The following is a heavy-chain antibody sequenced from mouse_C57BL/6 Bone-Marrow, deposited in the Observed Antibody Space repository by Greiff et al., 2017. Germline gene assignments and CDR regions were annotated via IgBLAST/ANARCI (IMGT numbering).Heavy chain of an antibody. J-gene: IGHJ2*01. Sequence: VMLVESGPGLVQPSQSLSITCTVSGFSLTSYGVHWVRQSPGQGLEWLGVIWRGGSTDYNAALMYSLSIPKDNSKSQGFSKMNSLQAEDTAIYDCAKNAGTGYCDYWGQGTTLTVSS. CDR1: GFSLTSYG. CDR3: AKNAGTGYCDY. D-gene: IGHD4-1*01. CDR2: IWRGGST. V-gene: IGHV2-5*01.